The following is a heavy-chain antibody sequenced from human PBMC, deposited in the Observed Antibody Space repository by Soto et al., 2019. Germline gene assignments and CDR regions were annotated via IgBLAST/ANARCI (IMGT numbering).Heavy chain of an antibody. J-gene: IGHJ4*02. Sequence: SVKVSCKASGGTFSSYAISWVRQAPGQGLEWMGGIIPIFGTANYAQKFQGRVTITADESTSTAYMELSSLRSEDTAVYYCARARIVRCFDWLSSGFDYWGQGTLVTSPQ. CDR2: IIPIFGTA. D-gene: IGHD3-9*01. CDR3: ARARIVRCFDWLSSGFDY. V-gene: IGHV1-69*13. CDR1: GGTFSSYA.